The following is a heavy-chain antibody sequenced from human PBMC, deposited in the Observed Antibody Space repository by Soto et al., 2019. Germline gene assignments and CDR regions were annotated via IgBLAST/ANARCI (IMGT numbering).Heavy chain of an antibody. Sequence: SETLSLTCTVSGGSISSYYWSWIRQPPGKGLEWIGNIYYSGNTNYNPSLKTRVTISLDKSKSQFSLKLNSVTAADSAVYFCARLEGLATISYYFDFWGQGAQVTVSS. D-gene: IGHD3-9*01. CDR3: ARLEGLATISYYFDF. J-gene: IGHJ4*02. CDR1: GGSISSYY. V-gene: IGHV4-59*08. CDR2: IYYSGNT.